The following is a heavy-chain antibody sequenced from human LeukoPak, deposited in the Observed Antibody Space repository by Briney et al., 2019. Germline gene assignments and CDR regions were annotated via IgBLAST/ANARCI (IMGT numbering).Heavy chain of an antibody. J-gene: IGHJ4*02. CDR3: ARDQEAAVGYIDY. D-gene: IGHD6-13*01. CDR2: IYYSGST. CDR1: GGSISSYY. V-gene: IGHV4-59*12. Sequence: SETLSLTCTVSGGSISSYYWSWIRQPPGKGLEWIGYIYYSGSTNYNPSLKSRVTISVDTSKNQFSLKLSSVTAADTAVYYCARDQEAAVGYIDYWGQGTLVTVSS.